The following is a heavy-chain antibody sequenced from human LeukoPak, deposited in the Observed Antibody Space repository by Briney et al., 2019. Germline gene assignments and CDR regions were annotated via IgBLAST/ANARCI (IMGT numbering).Heavy chain of an antibody. CDR3: ANAAGDWLAPPDH. D-gene: IGHD2-21*02. CDR2: MSNDGDDK. V-gene: IGHV3-30*18. Sequence: GGSLRLSCAASGFTFSSYGMHWVRQAPGKGLEWVASMSNDGDDKNYADSVKGRFTISRDNSKNTLYLQMNSLRGEDTAVYYCANAAGDWLAPPDHWGQGPGAIVSA. CDR1: GFTFSSYG. J-gene: IGHJ4*02.